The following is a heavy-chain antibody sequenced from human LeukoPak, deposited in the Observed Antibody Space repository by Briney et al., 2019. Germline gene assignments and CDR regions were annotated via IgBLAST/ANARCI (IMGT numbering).Heavy chain of an antibody. J-gene: IGHJ4*02. V-gene: IGHV4-59*08. Sequence: SETLSLTCTVSGGSMSPYHWGWIRQPPGKGLEWTGYIYYSGSTNYNPSLKSRVTISVDTSKNQFSLKLSSVAAADTAIYYCARAVSDRFDYWGQGTLVTVSS. CDR1: GGSMSPYH. D-gene: IGHD6-19*01. CDR3: ARAVSDRFDY. CDR2: IYYSGST.